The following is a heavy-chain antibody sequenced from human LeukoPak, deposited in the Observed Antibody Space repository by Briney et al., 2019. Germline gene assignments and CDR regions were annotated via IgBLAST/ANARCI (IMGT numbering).Heavy chain of an antibody. CDR1: GGSISSYY. D-gene: IGHD3-16*01. CDR3: ARGITTLNYYYYGMDV. V-gene: IGHV4-59*01. J-gene: IGHJ6*02. CDR2: IYYSGST. Sequence: SETLSLTCTVSGGSISSYYWSWIRQPPGKGLEWIGYIYYSGSTNYNPSLKSRVTISVDTSKNQFSLKLSSVTAADTAVYYCARGITTLNYYYYGMDVWGQGTTVTVSS.